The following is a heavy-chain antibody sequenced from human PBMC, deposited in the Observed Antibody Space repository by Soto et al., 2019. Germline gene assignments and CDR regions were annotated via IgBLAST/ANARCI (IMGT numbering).Heavy chain of an antibody. J-gene: IGHJ4*02. Sequence: ASLSHTCADYGGSFSGYYWSWIRQPPGKGLEWIGEINHSGSTNYNPSLKSRVTISVDTSKNKFSLKLSSVTAADTAVYSRARADRRDGYNFGYWGQGTVVTVSS. CDR2: INHSGST. CDR3: ARADRRDGYNFGY. V-gene: IGHV4-34*01. CDR1: GGSFSGYY. D-gene: IGHD5-12*01.